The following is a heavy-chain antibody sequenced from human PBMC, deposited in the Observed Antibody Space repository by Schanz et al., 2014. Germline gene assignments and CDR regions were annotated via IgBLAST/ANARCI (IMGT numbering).Heavy chain of an antibody. CDR3: ARWGGDVYEEAFDM. J-gene: IGHJ3*02. D-gene: IGHD4-17*01. V-gene: IGHV1-18*01. CDR2: ISGKNGDT. Sequence: QVQLVQSGAEMKKPGASVKVSCKTSGYSFTDNGIAWVRQAPGQGLEWVGWISGKNGDTKSARNVQGRVSMTTDISTSTAYMELRGLRSDDTAVYFCARWGGDVYEEAFDMWGQGTLVTVSS. CDR1: GYSFTDNG.